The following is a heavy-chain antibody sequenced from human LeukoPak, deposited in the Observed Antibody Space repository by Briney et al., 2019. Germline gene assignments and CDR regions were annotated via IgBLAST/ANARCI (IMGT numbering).Heavy chain of an antibody. D-gene: IGHD3-22*01. J-gene: IGHJ6*02. CDR1: GFTFSSYS. V-gene: IGHV3-21*04. CDR2: ISSSSSYI. Sequence: GSLRLSCAASGFTFSSYSMNWVRQAPGKGLEWVSSISSSSSYIYYADSVKGRFTISRDNAKNSLYLQMNSLRAEDTAVYYCARDSTSGYYFHYYGMDVWGQGTTVTVSS. CDR3: ARDSTSGYYFHYYGMDV.